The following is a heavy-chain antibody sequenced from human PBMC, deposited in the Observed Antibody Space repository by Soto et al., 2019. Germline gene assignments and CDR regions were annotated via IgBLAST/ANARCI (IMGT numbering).Heavy chain of an antibody. Sequence: ASVKVSCKASGYTFTRYTMNWVRQAPGQRLEWMGWINPDNGNTKSSQKFQDRVIITTDTSASTAYMDLSSLRSEDTAVYYCARGIATGQLDPWGQGTLVTVSS. J-gene: IGHJ5*02. D-gene: IGHD2-15*01. CDR3: ARGIATGQLDP. V-gene: IGHV1-3*01. CDR2: INPDNGNT. CDR1: GYTFTRYT.